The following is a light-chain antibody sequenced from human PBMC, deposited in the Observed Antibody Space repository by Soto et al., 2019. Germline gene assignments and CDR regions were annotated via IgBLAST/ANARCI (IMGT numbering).Light chain of an antibody. CDR2: LEGSGSY. Sequence: QPVLTQSSSASASLGSSVKLTCTLSSGHSSYIIAWHQQQPGKAPRYLMKLEGSGSYNKGSGVPDCFSGSSSGADRYLTISNLQSEDEADYYCETWDSNTVFGGGTKLTVL. V-gene: IGLV4-60*03. J-gene: IGLJ3*02. CDR3: ETWDSNTV. CDR1: SGHSSYI.